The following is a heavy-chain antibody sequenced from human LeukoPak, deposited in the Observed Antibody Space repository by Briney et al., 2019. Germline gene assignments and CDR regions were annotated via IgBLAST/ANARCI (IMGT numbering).Heavy chain of an antibody. D-gene: IGHD2-15*01. CDR2: ISYDGSNK. CDR1: GFTFSSYG. CDR3: AKGVVVAALGAFDI. Sequence: PGGSLRLSCAASGFTFSSYGMHWLRQAPGKGLEWVAVISYDGSNKYYADSVKGLFTISRDNSKNTLYLQMNSLRAEDTAVYYCAKGVVVAALGAFDIWGEGTMVTVSS. V-gene: IGHV3-30*18. J-gene: IGHJ3*02.